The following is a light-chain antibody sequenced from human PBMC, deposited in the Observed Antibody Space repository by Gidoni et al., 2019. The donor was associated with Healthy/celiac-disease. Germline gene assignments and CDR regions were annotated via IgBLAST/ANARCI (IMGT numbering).Light chain of an antibody. J-gene: IGKJ2*01. CDR3: QQYGSSPRDT. CDR1: QSVSSSY. V-gene: IGKV3-20*01. Sequence: EIVLTQSPGTLSLSPGERATLSCRASQSVSSSYLAWYQQKPGQAPRLLIYGASSRATSIPDRFSGSGSGTDFTLTISRLEPEDFAVYYCQQYGSSPRDTFGQXTKLEIK. CDR2: GAS.